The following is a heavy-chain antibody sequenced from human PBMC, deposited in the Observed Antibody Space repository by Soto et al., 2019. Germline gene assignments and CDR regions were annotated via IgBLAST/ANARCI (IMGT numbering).Heavy chain of an antibody. CDR3: ARVGRYCSSTSCYKRFPGEYGMDV. CDR2: IIPIFGTA. D-gene: IGHD2-2*02. V-gene: IGHV1-69*01. CDR1: GGTFSSYA. Sequence: QVQLVQSGAEVKKPGSSVKVSCKASGGTFSSYAISWVRQAPGQGLEWMGGIIPIFGTANYAQKFQGRVTITADESTSTAYMELSSLRSEDTAVYYCARVGRYCSSTSCYKRFPGEYGMDVWGQGTTVTVSS. J-gene: IGHJ6*02.